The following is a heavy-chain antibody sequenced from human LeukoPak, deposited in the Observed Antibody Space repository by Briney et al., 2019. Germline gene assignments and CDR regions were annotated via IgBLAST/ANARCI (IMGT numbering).Heavy chain of an antibody. V-gene: IGHV3-48*04. J-gene: IGHJ4*02. CDR1: GFTFSSYS. Sequence: GGSLRLSCAASGFTFSSYSMNWVRQAPGKGLEWVSYISSSSSTIYYADSVKGRFTISRDNAKNSLYLQVNSLRAEDTAVYYCARVPDIVVVVAATVDYWGQGTLVTVSS. CDR2: ISSSSSTI. D-gene: IGHD2-15*01. CDR3: ARVPDIVVVVAATVDY.